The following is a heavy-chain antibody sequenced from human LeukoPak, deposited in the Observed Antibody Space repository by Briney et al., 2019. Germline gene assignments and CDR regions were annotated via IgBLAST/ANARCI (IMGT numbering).Heavy chain of an antibody. CDR2: ISGSGGGT. J-gene: IGHJ4*02. CDR3: AKGSGDSRHSSPDY. V-gene: IGHV3-23*01. CDR1: GFTFSSYA. D-gene: IGHD2-15*01. Sequence: GGSLRLSCAASGFTFSSYAMSWVRQAPGKGLEWVSVISGSGGGTFYVDSVKGRFTISRDNSKKTLSLQMNSLRAEDTAVYYCAKGSGDSRHSSPDYWGQGTLVTVSS.